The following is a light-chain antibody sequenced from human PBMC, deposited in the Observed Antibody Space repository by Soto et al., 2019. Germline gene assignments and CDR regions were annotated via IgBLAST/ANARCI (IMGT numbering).Light chain of an antibody. CDR3: AAWDDSLSGSYV. Sequence: QSVLTQPPSASGTPGQRVTISCSGSSSNIGNNDVYWYQQLPETAPKLLIYTNNKRPSGVPDRFSGSKSGTSASLAISGLRSEDEADYYCAAWDDSLSGSYVFGTGTKVTAL. CDR1: SSNIGNND. CDR2: TNN. V-gene: IGLV1-47*02. J-gene: IGLJ1*01.